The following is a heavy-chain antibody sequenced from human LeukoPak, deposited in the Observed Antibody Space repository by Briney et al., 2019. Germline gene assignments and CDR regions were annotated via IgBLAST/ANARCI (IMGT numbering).Heavy chain of an antibody. CDR1: GGSISSYY. D-gene: IGHD2-21*02. V-gene: IGHV4-59*01. CDR3: ARGVLAYCGADCYDDAFDI. J-gene: IGHJ3*02. CDR2: IYYSGST. Sequence: KPSETLSLTCTVSGGSISSYYWSWIRQPPGKGLEWIGYIYYSGSTYYNPSLKSRVTISVDTSKNQLSLKLSSVTAADTAVYYCARGVLAYCGADCYDDAFDIWGQGTMVTVSS.